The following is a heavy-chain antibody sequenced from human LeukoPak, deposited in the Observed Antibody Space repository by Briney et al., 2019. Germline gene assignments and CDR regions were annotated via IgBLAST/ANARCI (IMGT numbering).Heavy chain of an antibody. Sequence: PGGSLRLSCAASGFTFSSYAMHWVRQAPGKGLEWVAVISYDGSNKYYADSVKGRFTISRDNSKNTLYLQMNSLRAEDTAVYYCARVGYSSSDFDYWGQGTLVTVSS. CDR2: ISYDGSNK. V-gene: IGHV3-30*01. D-gene: IGHD6-6*01. J-gene: IGHJ4*02. CDR3: ARVGYSSSDFDY. CDR1: GFTFSSYA.